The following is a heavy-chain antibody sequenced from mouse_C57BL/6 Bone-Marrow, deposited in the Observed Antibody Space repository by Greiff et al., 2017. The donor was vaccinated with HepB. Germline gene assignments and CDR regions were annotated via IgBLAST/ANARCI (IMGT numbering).Heavy chain of an antibody. CDR2: ITLKSDNYGA. Sequence: VHLVETGGGLVRPGNSLKLSCVTSGFTFSNYRMHWLRQPPGKRLEWIAVITLKSDNYGANFAESVRGRFAISRDDSKNSVCLEMNRLREDDTATYFCSRGSDYGFPYWGQGTLVTVSA. D-gene: IGHD1-2*01. CDR3: SRGSDYGFPY. V-gene: IGHV13-2*01. J-gene: IGHJ3*01. CDR1: GFTFSNYR.